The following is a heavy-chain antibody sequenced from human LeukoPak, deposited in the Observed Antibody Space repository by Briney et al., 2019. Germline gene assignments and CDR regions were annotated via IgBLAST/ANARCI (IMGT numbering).Heavy chain of an antibody. CDR1: GYTFNRRG. CDR2: ISCYNGDT. CDR3: ARDPSNSGGWNPYFDY. J-gene: IGHJ4*02. V-gene: IGHV1-18*01. Sequence: ASVKVSCKASGYTFNRRGIAWVRQAPGQGLEWMGWISCYNGDTNYAQKVQGRVTMTTDTSTSTAYMELRSLTSDDTAVYYCARDPSNSGGWNPYFDYWGQGALVTVSS. D-gene: IGHD6-19*01.